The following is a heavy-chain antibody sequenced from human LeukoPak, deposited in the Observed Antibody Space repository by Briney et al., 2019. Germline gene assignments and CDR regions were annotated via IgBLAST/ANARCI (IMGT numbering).Heavy chain of an antibody. V-gene: IGHV4-61*08. CDR1: GGSIGSGGYY. D-gene: IGHD6-6*01. Sequence: PSETLSLTCTVSGGSIGSGGYYWSWIRQHPGKGLEWIGYIYYSGSTNYNPSLQSRVTISVDTSKNQFSLNLNSVTAADTAVYYCARGGAARLHFQNWGQGTLVTVSS. J-gene: IGHJ1*01. CDR3: ARGGAARLHFQN. CDR2: IYYSGST.